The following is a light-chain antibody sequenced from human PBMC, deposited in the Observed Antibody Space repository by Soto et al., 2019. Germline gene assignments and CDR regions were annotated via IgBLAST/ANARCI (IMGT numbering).Light chain of an antibody. Sequence: DIPMTQSPSSLSASVGDRVTITCRASQSITSYLNWYQKKSGKAPKLLIHAASRLQSGVPSRFSGSGSEKDFTLTISSLHPEDSATYYCQQSYSSPRTFGRGTSVELK. CDR2: AAS. J-gene: IGKJ1*01. CDR1: QSITSY. V-gene: IGKV1-39*01. CDR3: QQSYSSPRT.